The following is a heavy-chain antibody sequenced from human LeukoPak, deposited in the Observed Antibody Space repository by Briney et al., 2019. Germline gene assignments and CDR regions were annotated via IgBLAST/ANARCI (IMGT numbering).Heavy chain of an antibody. J-gene: IGHJ6*02. CDR1: GFTFSDYY. V-gene: IGHV3-11*01. CDR2: ISSSGNII. D-gene: IGHD4-11*01. Sequence: PGGSLRLSCAASGFTFSDYYISWIRQAPGKGLEWVSYISSSGNIIYYADSVRGRFTISRDNAKNSLYLQMNSLRAEGTAVYYCARSPSRLQPPRYGLDVWGQGTTVTVSS. CDR3: ARSPSRLQPPRYGLDV.